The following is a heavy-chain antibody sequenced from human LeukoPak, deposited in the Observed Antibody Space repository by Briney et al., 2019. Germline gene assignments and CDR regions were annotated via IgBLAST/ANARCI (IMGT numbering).Heavy chain of an antibody. V-gene: IGHV3-7*01. D-gene: IGHD3-22*01. CDR1: GFTFNSYW. J-gene: IGHJ6*03. CDR3: ASPYYDSSPEYYYYYYMDV. Sequence: AGGSLRLSCAASGFTFNSYWMSWVRQAPGKGLEWVANIKQDGSEKYYVDSVKGRFTISRDNAKNTLYLQMNSLRAEDTAVYYCASPYYDSSPEYYYYYYMDVWGKGTTVTVSS. CDR2: IKQDGSEK.